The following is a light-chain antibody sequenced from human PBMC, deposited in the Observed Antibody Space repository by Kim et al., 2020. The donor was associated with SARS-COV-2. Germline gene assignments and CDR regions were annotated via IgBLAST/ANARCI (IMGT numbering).Light chain of an antibody. CDR2: NKN. V-gene: IGLV3-19*01. CDR3: NTRDSTGNRVV. CDR1: NFRRYY. J-gene: IGLJ2*01. Sequence: SSALTQDPAVSVALGQTVRITCQGDNFRRYYASWXQQQPGPATLPVIYNKNNRPSGIPDRFSVFNSGNTASLTITGTQAEDEADYYCNTRDSTGNRVVFG.